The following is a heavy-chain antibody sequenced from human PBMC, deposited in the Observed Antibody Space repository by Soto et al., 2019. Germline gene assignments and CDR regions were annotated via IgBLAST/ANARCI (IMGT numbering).Heavy chain of an antibody. D-gene: IGHD2-15*01. J-gene: IGHJ6*02. CDR1: GVSSSSYA. V-gene: IGHV3-48*02. CDR2: ISSRGTTI. Sequence: DVQLVETGGGLVQPGGSLRLSCAVSGVSSSSYAMNWVRQAPGKGLEWVSFISSRGTTIYYAVSVEGRFTISMDNAQNSLFLRVDCLRDDDTAGYYCVRMGFCSGASCNHYFYYYAMDVWGQGTPVIVSS. CDR3: VRMGFCSGASCNHYFYYYAMDV.